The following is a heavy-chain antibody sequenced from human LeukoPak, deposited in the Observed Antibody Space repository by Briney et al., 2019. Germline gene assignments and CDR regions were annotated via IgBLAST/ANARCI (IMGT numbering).Heavy chain of an antibody. CDR1: GYTFTSYG. CDR2: ISAYNGNT. V-gene: IGHV1-18*01. J-gene: IGHJ5*02. Sequence: ASVKVSCKASGYTFTSYGISWVRQAPGQGLEWMGWISAYNGNTNYAQKLQGRVTMTTDTSTSTAYMELRSLRSDDTAVYYCARDNPYGSGSYYFGIHNWFDPWGQGTLVTVSS. D-gene: IGHD3-10*01. CDR3: ARDNPYGSGSYYFGIHNWFDP.